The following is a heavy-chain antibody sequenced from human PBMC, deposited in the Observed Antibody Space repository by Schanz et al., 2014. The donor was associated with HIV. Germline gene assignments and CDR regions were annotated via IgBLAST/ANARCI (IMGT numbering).Heavy chain of an antibody. J-gene: IGHJ6*02. D-gene: IGHD6-6*01. CDR2: IGSGGGRT. V-gene: IGHV3-NL1*01. CDR1: GFMFSSYG. Sequence: VQLVESGGGLVKPGGSLRLSCVASGFMFSSYGMNWVRQAPGKGLEWVSLIGSGGGRTYYADSVKGRFTISRDNSKNTLYLEMNSLRPEDTAVYYCASTEYPYTTSSDYYYGMDVWGQGTTVTVSS. CDR3: ASTEYPYTTSSDYYYGMDV.